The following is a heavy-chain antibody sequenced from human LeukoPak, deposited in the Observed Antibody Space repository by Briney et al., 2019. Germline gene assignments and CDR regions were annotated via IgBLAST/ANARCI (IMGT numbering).Heavy chain of an antibody. CDR1: EFAFSVYE. Sequence: PGGSLRLSCAASEFAFSVYEMYWVRQAPGKGLGWVSYISSSGDTRYYADSVKGRFTISRDNAKNSLYLQMNSLRAEDTAVYYCATLTVASTLDFGGQGDLVTVSA. J-gene: IGHJ4*02. V-gene: IGHV3-48*03. CDR3: ATLTVASTLDF. D-gene: IGHD6-19*01. CDR2: ISSSGDTR.